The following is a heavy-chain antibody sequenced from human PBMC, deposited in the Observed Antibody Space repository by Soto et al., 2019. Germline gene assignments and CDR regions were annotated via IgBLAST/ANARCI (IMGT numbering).Heavy chain of an antibody. CDR3: ARVGPPADP. J-gene: IGHJ5*02. CDR2: ISAYNGNT. V-gene: IGHV1-18*01. Sequence: ASVTVSCQASGYTFTSYGISWVRQAPGQGLEWMGWISAYNGNTNYAQKLQGRVTITRDTSASTAYMELSSLRSEDTAVYYCARVGPPADPWGQGTLVTVSS. CDR1: GYTFTSYG.